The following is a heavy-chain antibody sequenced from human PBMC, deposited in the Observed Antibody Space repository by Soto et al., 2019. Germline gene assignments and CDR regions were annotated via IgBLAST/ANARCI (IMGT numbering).Heavy chain of an antibody. Sequence: GASVKVSCKVFGYTFSTYGLSWVRQAPGQGLEWMGWVSPYNGNTYYAPGLQGRVTMTTDTSTNTAYMSLRSLRSDDTAIYYCVRGGILEANRPYHYYGLDVWGQGTPVTVYS. J-gene: IGHJ6*02. CDR2: VSPYNGNT. V-gene: IGHV1-18*01. CDR3: VRGGILEANRPYHYYGLDV. CDR1: GYTFSTYG. D-gene: IGHD1-1*01.